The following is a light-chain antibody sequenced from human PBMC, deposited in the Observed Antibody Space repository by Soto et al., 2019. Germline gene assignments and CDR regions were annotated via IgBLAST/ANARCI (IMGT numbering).Light chain of an antibody. Sequence: EIVLTQSPLTLSLSQGDSDPLSGMPRQSVISSYLAWYQRKPGKAPRVLIDWASSRATCSPDRFSGSGSGTDFTLTISSLQPDDFATYSCQHYNRDSEAFGQGTKVDIK. V-gene: IGKV3-20*01. CDR1: QSVISSY. CDR3: QHYNRDSEA. J-gene: IGKJ1*01. CDR2: WAS.